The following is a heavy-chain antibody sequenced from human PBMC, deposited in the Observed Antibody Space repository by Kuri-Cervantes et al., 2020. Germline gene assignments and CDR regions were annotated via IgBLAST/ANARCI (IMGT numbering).Heavy chain of an antibody. CDR2: INSYNGNT. CDR1: GYTFTSSG. V-gene: IGHV1-18*01. Sequence: ASVKVSCKASGYTFTSSGITWVRQAPGQGLEWMAWINSYNGNTNYAQKVQGRVTMTTDTSTNTVYMELRSLRSEDTAVYYCARAWSGYPSQSLSSYYYYYMDVWGKGTTVTVSS. CDR3: ARAWSGYPSQSLSSYYYYYMDV. J-gene: IGHJ6*03. D-gene: IGHD3-3*01.